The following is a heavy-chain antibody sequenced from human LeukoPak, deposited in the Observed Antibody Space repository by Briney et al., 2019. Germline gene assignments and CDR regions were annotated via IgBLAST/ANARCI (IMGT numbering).Heavy chain of an antibody. CDR2: INPNSGGT. Sequence: ASVKVSCKASGYTFTGYYMHWVRQAPGQGLEWMGWINPNSGGTNYAQKFQGRVTMTRDTSISTAYMERSRLGSDDTAVYYCARDRPRSVWWQIRGWFDPWGQGTLVTVSS. CDR1: GYTFTGYY. D-gene: IGHD2-21*01. J-gene: IGHJ5*02. CDR3: ARDRPRSVWWQIRGWFDP. V-gene: IGHV1-2*02.